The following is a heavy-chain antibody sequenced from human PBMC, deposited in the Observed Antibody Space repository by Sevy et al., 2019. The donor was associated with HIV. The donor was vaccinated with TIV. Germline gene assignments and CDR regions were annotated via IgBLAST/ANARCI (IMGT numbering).Heavy chain of an antibody. CDR3: AGPSLTYSSGWSYYDH. CDR2: IRSSGST. Sequence: SETLSLTCTVSGASISSSGYYWGWIRQPPGKGLEWIASIRSSGSTYYNPSLRSRVTISADASKNQFSLKLNSVTAADTAVYYCAGPSLTYSSGWSYYDHWGQGTVVTVSS. CDR1: GASISSSGYY. J-gene: IGHJ4*02. V-gene: IGHV4-39*01. D-gene: IGHD6-19*01.